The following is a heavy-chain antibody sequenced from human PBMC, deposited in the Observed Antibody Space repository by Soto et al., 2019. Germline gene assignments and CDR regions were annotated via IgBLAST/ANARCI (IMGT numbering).Heavy chain of an antibody. V-gene: IGHV2-70*01. CDR1: GFSLSTSGMC. Sequence: SGPPLVNPTQTLTLTCTFSGFSLSTSGMCVSWIRQPPGKALEWLALIDWDDDKYYSTSLKTRLTISKDTSKNQVVLTMTNMDPVDTATYYCARTDSSSPTPAYFDYWGQGTLVTVSS. CDR3: ARTDSSSPTPAYFDY. D-gene: IGHD6-6*01. J-gene: IGHJ4*02. CDR2: IDWDDDK.